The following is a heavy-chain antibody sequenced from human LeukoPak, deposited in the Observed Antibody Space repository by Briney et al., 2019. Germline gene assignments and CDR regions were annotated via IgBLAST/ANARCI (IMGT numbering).Heavy chain of an antibody. J-gene: IGHJ4*02. CDR2: INPSGGST. D-gene: IGHD6-19*01. CDR1: GYTFTSYY. Sequence: ASVKVSCKASGYTFTSYYMHWVRQAPGQGLEWMGIINPSGGSTSYAQKFQGRVTMTRDTSTSTVYMELSSLRSEDTAVYYCARGGASYSSGWYHFDYWGKGPLVTVSS. CDR3: ARGGASYSSGWYHFDY. V-gene: IGHV1-46*01.